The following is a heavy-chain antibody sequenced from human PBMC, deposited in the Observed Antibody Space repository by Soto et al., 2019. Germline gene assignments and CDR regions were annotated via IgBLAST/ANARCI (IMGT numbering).Heavy chain of an antibody. CDR2: IYPSNSET. V-gene: IGHV5-51*01. D-gene: IGHD3-10*01. Sequence: GESLKISCTGSGYAFTNFWVAWVRPTPGKGLEWMGIIYPSNSETRYSPPFQGRVTISVDKSTSTSYLQWSSLRASDTAMYYCARPGGSGTFYRFDYWGQGTPVTVSS. J-gene: IGHJ4*02. CDR3: ARPGGSGTFYRFDY. CDR1: GYAFTNFW.